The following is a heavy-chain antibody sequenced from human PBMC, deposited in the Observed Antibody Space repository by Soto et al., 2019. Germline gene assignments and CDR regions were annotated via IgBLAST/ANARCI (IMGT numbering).Heavy chain of an antibody. Sequence: GGSLRLSCAASGFTFSSYAMSWVRQAPGKGLEWVSAISGSGGSTYYADSVKGRFTISRDNSKNTLYLQMNSLRAEDTAVYYCAKDGSSTRPYYYYGMDVWGQGTTVTVSS. CDR1: GFTFSSYA. V-gene: IGHV3-23*01. J-gene: IGHJ6*02. CDR2: ISGSGGST. CDR3: AKDGSSTRPYYYYGMDV. D-gene: IGHD2-2*01.